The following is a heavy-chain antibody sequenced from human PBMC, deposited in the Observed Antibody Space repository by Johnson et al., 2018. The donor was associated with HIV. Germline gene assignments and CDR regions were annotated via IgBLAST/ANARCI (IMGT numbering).Heavy chain of an antibody. CDR3: AKDLRGYSYGLGAFDI. CDR2: IWYDGSNK. V-gene: IGHV3-33*06. Sequence: VQLVESGGGVVQPGRSLRLSCAASGFTFSSYGMHWVRQAPGKGLEWVAVIWYDGSNKYYVDSVKGRFTISRDNSKNTLYLQMNSLRAEDTAVYYCAKDLRGYSYGLGAFDIWGQGTMVTVSS. CDR1: GFTFSSYG. D-gene: IGHD5-18*01. J-gene: IGHJ3*02.